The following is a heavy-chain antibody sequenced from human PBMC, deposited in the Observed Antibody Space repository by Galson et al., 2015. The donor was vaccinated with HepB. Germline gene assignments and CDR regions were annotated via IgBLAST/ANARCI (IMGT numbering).Heavy chain of an antibody. Sequence: LSLTCTLSGGSVSSGNYYWSWIRQPPGKGLEWIGYISYTGDTKYNPSLKSRVTISGDTSKNQFSLKLSSVTAADTAVYYCATSSLATILTAAPPGAFDIWGQGTVVTVSS. J-gene: IGHJ3*02. CDR1: GGSVSSGNYY. CDR3: ATSSLATILTAAPPGAFDI. V-gene: IGHV4-61*01. CDR2: ISYTGDT. D-gene: IGHD5-12*01.